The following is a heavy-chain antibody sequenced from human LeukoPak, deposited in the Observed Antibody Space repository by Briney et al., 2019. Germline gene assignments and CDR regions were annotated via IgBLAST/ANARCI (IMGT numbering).Heavy chain of an antibody. CDR3: ARASRYGLNWFDP. CDR1: GFTFSDYY. J-gene: IGHJ5*02. D-gene: IGHD3-10*01. CDR2: ISSSGNTI. V-gene: IGHV3-11*04. Sequence: GSLRLSCAASGFTFSDYYMNWIRQAPGKGLEWVSYISSSGNTIYYADSVKGRFTISRDNAKNSLYLQMNSLRAEDTAVYYCARASRYGLNWFDPWGQGTLVTVSS.